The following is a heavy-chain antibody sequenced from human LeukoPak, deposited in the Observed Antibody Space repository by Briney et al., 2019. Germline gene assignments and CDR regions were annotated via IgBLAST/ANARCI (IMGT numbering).Heavy chain of an antibody. J-gene: IGHJ6*03. V-gene: IGHV3-21*01. CDR2: ISSSSSYI. D-gene: IGHD3-3*01. CDR1: GFTFSSYI. Sequence: PGGSLRLSCAASGFTFSSYIINWVRQAPGKGLEWVSSISSSSSYIYYADSVKGRFTISRDNAKNSLYLQMNSLRAEDTAVYYCERDGHGDFWRARRTYYMDVWGKGTTVTVSS. CDR3: ERDGHGDFWRARRTYYMDV.